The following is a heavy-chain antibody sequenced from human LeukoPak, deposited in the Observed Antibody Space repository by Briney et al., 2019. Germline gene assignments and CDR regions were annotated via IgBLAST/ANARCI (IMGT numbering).Heavy chain of an antibody. CDR2: IYYSGST. D-gene: IGHD5-24*01. J-gene: IGHJ6*02. V-gene: IGHV4-59*01. CDR1: DGSISGYY. CDR3: ARDAELATPYYYDMDV. Sequence: SDTLSLICTVSDGSISGYYWSWIRQPPGKGLEWIGFIYYSGSTNYNPSLKSRVTISVDTSKNQLSLKLTSVTAADTAVYYCARDAELATPYYYDMDVWGQGTTVTVSS.